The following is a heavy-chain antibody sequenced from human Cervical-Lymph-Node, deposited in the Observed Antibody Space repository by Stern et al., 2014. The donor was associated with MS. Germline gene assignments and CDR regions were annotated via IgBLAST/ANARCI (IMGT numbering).Heavy chain of an antibody. CDR3: ARQTTAWASDV. Sequence: DVQLVQSGAELIRPGESLKISCKGSGYKFSIYWIAWVRQMPGKGLGWMGIIYPGDSETRYSPSFQGHVNTSAAKSTSTAYLQWSSLNASDTAMYFCARQTTAWASDVWGQGTLVTVSS. CDR1: GYKFSIYW. D-gene: IGHD1-14*01. CDR2: IYPGDSET. J-gene: IGHJ4*02. V-gene: IGHV5-51*01.